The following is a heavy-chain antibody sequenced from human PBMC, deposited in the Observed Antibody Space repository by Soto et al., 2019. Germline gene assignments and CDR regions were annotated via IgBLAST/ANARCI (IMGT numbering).Heavy chain of an antibody. J-gene: IGHJ4*02. V-gene: IGHV4-30-2*01. CDR1: GGSISSGGYS. CDR3: ARAGGLGAVAADY. CDR2: IYHSGST. Sequence: QLQLQESGSGLVKPSQTLSLTCAVSGGSISSGGYSSSWIRQPPGKGLEWIGYIYHSGSTYYNPSLNSRVTISVDRSKNQFSLKLSSVTAADTAVYYCARAGGLGAVAADYWGQGTLVTVSS. D-gene: IGHD6-19*01.